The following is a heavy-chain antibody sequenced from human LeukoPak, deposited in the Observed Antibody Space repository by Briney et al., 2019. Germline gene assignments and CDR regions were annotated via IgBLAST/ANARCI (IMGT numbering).Heavy chain of an antibody. J-gene: IGHJ3*02. D-gene: IGHD1-26*01. CDR2: IYPGDSDT. Sequence: GESLKISCKGSGYRFTRYWIGWVRQMPGKGLEWMGFIYPGDSDTRYSPSFQGQVTISADKSMSTAYLQWSSLKASDTAMYYCARRRGRYSGDACDIWGQGTMVTVSS. CDR3: ARRRGRYSGDACDI. CDR1: GYRFTRYW. V-gene: IGHV5-51*01.